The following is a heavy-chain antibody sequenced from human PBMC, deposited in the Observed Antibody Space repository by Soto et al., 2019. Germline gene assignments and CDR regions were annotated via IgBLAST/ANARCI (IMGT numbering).Heavy chain of an antibody. J-gene: IGHJ4*02. CDR3: ATVQDFGDYHD. CDR1: GFTFSIYN. CDR2: IDRFSSSI. D-gene: IGHD4-17*01. Sequence: EVQLVESGGGRVQPGGSLRLSCAASGFTFSIYNMDWVRQSPERGLEWISSIDRFSSSISYADSVRGRFTVSRDNARNSLYLQMHSLRVEDTAVYYCATVQDFGDYHDWGQGTLVSVSS. V-gene: IGHV3-21*01.